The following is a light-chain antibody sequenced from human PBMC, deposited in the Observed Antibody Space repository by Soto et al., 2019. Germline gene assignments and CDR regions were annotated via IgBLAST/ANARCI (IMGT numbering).Light chain of an antibody. Sequence: EIVMTQSPATLSVSPGERATLSCRASQSVSSNLAWYQQKPGQAPRLLIYGASRRATGIPDRFSGSGSGTEFTLTISGLQPEDFVTYYCLHDYNFPRTFGQGTKVDI. CDR3: LHDYNFPRT. V-gene: IGKV3D-15*01. CDR1: QSVSSN. CDR2: GAS. J-gene: IGKJ1*01.